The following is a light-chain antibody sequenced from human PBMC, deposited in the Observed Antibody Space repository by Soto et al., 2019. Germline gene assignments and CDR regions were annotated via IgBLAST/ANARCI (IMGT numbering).Light chain of an antibody. V-gene: IGKV1-5*03. CDR1: ESIITC. CDR3: QHFYNYVYT. J-gene: IGKJ2*01. Sequence: DIKMTQSPSTLSASEGERATITCRTSESIITCLAWYQHKSGNAPRLLIYKASTSNSGVPSRFTGSGSGAEFNLTISRLQPEDFATYYCQHFYNYVYTFGQGTRLEIK. CDR2: KAS.